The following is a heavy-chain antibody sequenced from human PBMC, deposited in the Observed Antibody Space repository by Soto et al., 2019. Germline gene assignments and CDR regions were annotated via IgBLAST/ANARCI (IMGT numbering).Heavy chain of an antibody. Sequence: PSETLSLTCTVSGGSISSGGYYWSWIRQHPGKGLEWIGYIYYSGSTYYNPSLKSRVTISVDTSKNQFSLKLSSVTAADTAVYYCARSGYGHAYYYYYYGMDVWGQGTTVTVSS. CDR1: GGSISSGGYY. CDR3: ARSGYGHAYYYYYYGMDV. J-gene: IGHJ6*02. CDR2: IYYSGST. D-gene: IGHD5-18*01. V-gene: IGHV4-31*03.